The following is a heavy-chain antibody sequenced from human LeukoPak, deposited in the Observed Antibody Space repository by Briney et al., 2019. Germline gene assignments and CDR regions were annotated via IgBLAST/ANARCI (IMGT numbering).Heavy chain of an antibody. V-gene: IGHV3-48*04. Sequence: GGPLRLSCAASGFTFSSYSMNWVRQAPGKGLEWVSYISSSSSTIYYADSVKGRFTISRDNAKNSLYLQMNSLRAEDTAVYYCARDQLTRGDYGMDVWGQGTTVTVSS. D-gene: IGHD1-1*01. CDR3: ARDQLTRGDYGMDV. CDR1: GFTFSSYS. CDR2: ISSSSSTI. J-gene: IGHJ6*02.